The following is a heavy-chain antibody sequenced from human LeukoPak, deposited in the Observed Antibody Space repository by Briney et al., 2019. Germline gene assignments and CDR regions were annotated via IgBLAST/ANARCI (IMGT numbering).Heavy chain of an antibody. CDR1: GYTLTSYY. CDR2: INLNGGGT. V-gene: IGHV1-2*02. J-gene: IGHJ6*03. D-gene: IGHD2-8*01. CDR3: ATRCTNGVCYKAYYMDV. Sequence: ASVKVSCKASGYTLTSYYLHWVRQAPGQGLEWLGWINLNGGGTLSAQKFQGRVTMTRDASISTAYVELSGLRSDDTAVYYCATRCTNGVCYKAYYMDVWGKGTTVTVSS.